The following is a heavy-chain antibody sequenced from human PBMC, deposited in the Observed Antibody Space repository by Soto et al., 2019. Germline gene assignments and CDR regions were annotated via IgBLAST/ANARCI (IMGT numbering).Heavy chain of an antibody. CDR2: ISGSGGRT. Sequence: PGGSLRLSCAASGFTCSSCAIRWVGRPPGKGLEWVSAISGSGGRTYYADSGKGRFTISRANSKNTLYLQMNSLRAEETAVYYCAVVVVIKDYYFDYWGQGT. CDR1: GFTCSSCA. CDR3: AVVVVIKDYYFDY. V-gene: IGHV3-23*01. D-gene: IGHD3-22*01. J-gene: IGHJ4*02.